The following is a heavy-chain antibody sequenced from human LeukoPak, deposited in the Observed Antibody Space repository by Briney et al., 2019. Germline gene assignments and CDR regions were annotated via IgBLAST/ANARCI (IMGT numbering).Heavy chain of an antibody. CDR2: IFYSGST. CDR3: ARGASYYFGSGMSYYFDY. D-gene: IGHD3-10*01. CDR1: GGSISSHY. V-gene: IGHV4-59*11. Sequence: SETLSLTCTVSGGSISSHYWSWIQQPPGKGLEWIGFIFYSGSTNYNPSLKSRVTISVDTSKNQFSLKLSSVTAADTAVYYCARGASYYFGSGMSYYFDYWGQGTLVTASS. J-gene: IGHJ4*02.